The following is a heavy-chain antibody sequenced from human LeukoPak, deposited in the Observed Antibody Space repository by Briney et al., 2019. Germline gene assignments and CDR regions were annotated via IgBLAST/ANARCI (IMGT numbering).Heavy chain of an antibody. CDR2: ISYDGGNK. J-gene: IGHJ5*02. V-gene: IGHV3-30*01. CDR3: ARVVVPAAISWWFDP. Sequence: GGSLRLSCAASGFTFSSYAMHWVRQAPGKGLEWVAVISYDGGNKYYAGSVKGRFTISRDNSKNTLYLQINSLRAEGTAVYYCARVVVPAAISWWFDPLGPGNPGHRLL. D-gene: IGHD2-2*02. CDR1: GFTFSSYA.